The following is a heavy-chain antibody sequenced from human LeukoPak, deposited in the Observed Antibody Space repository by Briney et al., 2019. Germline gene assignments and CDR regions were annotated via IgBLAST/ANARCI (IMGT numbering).Heavy chain of an antibody. CDR1: GFTVSSNY. J-gene: IGHJ3*02. Sequence: QPGGSLRLSCAASGFTVSSNYMSWVPQAPGKGLEWVANIKEDGSVTHYVDSVKGRFTISRDNAKNSLYLQMNSLRAEDTAVYFCGYSHGYAFDIWGQGTMVTVSS. V-gene: IGHV3-7*05. CDR2: IKEDGSVT. D-gene: IGHD5-18*01. CDR3: GYSHGYAFDI.